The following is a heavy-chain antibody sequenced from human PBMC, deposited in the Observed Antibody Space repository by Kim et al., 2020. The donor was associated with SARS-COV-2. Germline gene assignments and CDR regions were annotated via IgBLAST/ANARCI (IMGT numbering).Heavy chain of an antibody. CDR3: TRALSGLGRGFDP. D-gene: IGHD3-16*01. V-gene: IGHV3-7*03. Sequence: YVDSVKGRFTISRDNAKTSLYLQMNSLRAEDAAVYYCTRALSGLGRGFDPWGQGTLVTVSS. J-gene: IGHJ5*02.